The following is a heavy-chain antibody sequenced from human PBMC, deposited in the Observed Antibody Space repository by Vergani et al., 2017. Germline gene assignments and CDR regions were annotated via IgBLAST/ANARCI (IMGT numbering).Heavy chain of an antibody. J-gene: IGHJ4*02. CDR3: ARDRHGDYVFDY. D-gene: IGHD4-17*01. CDR1: GYPFTNFY. CDR2: INPSGGST. Sequence: QVQLVQSGAEVKKPGASLKVSCKASGYPFTNFYMNWVRQAPGQGLEWMGIINPSGGSTSYAPKFQGRLTVTRDTSTSTVYMELSSLRSEDTAVYYCARDRHGDYVFDYWGQGTLVTVSS. V-gene: IGHV1-46*01.